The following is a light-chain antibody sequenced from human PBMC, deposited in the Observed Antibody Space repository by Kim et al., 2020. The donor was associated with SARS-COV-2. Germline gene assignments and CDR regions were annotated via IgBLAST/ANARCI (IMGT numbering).Light chain of an antibody. J-gene: IGLJ3*02. CDR2: YDS. CDR3: QVWGSSSDHWV. V-gene: IGLV3-21*04. CDR1: NIGSKS. Sequence: SYELTQPPSVSVAPGKTARITCGGNNIGSKSVHWYQQKPGQAPVLVIYYDSDRPSGIPERFSGSNSGNTATLTISRVEAGDEAHYYCQVWGSSSDHWVFG.